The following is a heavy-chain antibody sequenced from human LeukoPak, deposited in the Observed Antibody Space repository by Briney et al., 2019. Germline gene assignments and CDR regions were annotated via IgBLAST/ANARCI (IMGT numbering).Heavy chain of an antibody. V-gene: IGHV4-61*02. J-gene: IGHJ5*02. Sequence: PSETLSLTCTVSGGSISSGSYCWNWIRQPAGKGLEWIGRFYTSGNINYNPSLKSRVAISIDTSKNQFSLKLSSVTAADTAVYYCARHQVHMVRGVITWFDPWGQGTLVTVSS. D-gene: IGHD3-10*01. CDR3: ARHQVHMVRGVITWFDP. CDR1: GGSISSGSYC. CDR2: FYTSGNI.